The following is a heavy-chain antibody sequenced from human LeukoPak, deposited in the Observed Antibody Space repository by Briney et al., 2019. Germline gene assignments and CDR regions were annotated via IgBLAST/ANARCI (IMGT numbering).Heavy chain of an antibody. Sequence: GRSLRLSCAASGFTFSSYGMHWVRQAPGKGLEWVAVIWYDGSNKYYADSVKGRFTISRDNSKNTLYLQMNSLRAEDTAVYYCAKVPFYDSSGYYSAGYFQHWGQGTLVTVSS. D-gene: IGHD3-22*01. CDR3: AKVPFYDSSGYYSAGYFQH. CDR1: GFTFSSYG. CDR2: IWYDGSNK. J-gene: IGHJ1*01. V-gene: IGHV3-33*06.